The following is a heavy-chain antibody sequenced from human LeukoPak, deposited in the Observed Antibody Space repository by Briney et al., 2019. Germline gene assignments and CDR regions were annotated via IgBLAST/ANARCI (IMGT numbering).Heavy chain of an antibody. CDR2: LNPNSGAT. V-gene: IGHV1-2*02. CDR3: ARGDGVVVIAYY. Sequence: ASVKVSCKASGYTLIAYYIHWVRQAPGQGLEWMGWLNPNSGATVHAQKFQGRVTMTRGTSINTAYMELTSLRSDDTAVYYCARGDGVVVIAYYWGQGTLVTVSS. J-gene: IGHJ4*02. D-gene: IGHD2-21*01. CDR1: GYTLIAYY.